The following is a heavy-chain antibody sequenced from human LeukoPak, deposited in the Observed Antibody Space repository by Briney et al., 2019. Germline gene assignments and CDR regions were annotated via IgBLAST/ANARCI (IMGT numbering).Heavy chain of an antibody. D-gene: IGHD1-1*01. CDR1: GFTFSSYS. V-gene: IGHV3-21*01. CDR2: ISSSSSYI. Sequence: PGGSLRLSCAASGFTFSSYSMNWVRQAPGKGLEWVSSISSSSSYIYYADSVKGRFTISRDNAKNSLYLQMNGLRAEDTAVYYCARDQPGSFDYWGQGTLVTVSS. CDR3: ARDQPGSFDY. J-gene: IGHJ4*02.